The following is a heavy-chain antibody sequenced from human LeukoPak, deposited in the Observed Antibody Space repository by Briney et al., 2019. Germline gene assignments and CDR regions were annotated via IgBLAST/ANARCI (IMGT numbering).Heavy chain of an antibody. D-gene: IGHD2-2*03. CDR1: GYTFTSYD. J-gene: IGHJ3*02. CDR2: MNPNSGNT. CDR3: ARFGYCSSTSRSSDAFDI. Sequence: ASVKVSCKASGYTFTSYDINWVRQATGQGLEWMGWMNPNSGNTGYAQKFQGRVTITRNTSISIAYMELSSLRSEDTAVYYCARFGYCSSTSRSSDAFDIWGQGTMVTVSS. V-gene: IGHV1-8*03.